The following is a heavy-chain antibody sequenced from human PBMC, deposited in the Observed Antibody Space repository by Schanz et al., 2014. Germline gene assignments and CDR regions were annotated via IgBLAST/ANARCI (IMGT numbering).Heavy chain of an antibody. CDR2: MNPNSGDT. D-gene: IGHD6-19*01. V-gene: IGHV1-8*01. J-gene: IGHJ4*02. CDR3: ARGGYSSGWYDRDIAHFDY. CDR1: GYTFTSYD. Sequence: QVQLVQSGAELRKPGTSVRVSCKASGYTFTSYDFNWVRQAPGQGLEWMGWMNPNSGDTGYPRKFQDRVTMTRNTSISTAYMELNSLTSEDTAVYYCARGGYSSGWYDRDIAHFDYWGQGTLVIVSS.